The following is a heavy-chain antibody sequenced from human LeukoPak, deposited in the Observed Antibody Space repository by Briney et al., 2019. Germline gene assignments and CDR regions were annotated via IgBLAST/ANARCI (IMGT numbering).Heavy chain of an antibody. V-gene: IGHV3-53*01. CDR2: IYSGGRT. Sequence: PGGSLRLSCAASDFSVGSNYMSWVRQAPGKGLEWVSVIYSGGRTYYADSVKGRFTISRDNSKNTLYLQMNSLRAEDTAVYYCARVLSGRGSLYYYYYYMDVWGKGTTVTISS. D-gene: IGHD3-10*01. CDR1: DFSVGSNY. CDR3: ARVLSGRGSLYYYYYYMDV. J-gene: IGHJ6*03.